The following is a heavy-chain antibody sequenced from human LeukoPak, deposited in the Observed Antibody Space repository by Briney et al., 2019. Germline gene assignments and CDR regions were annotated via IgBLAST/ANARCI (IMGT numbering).Heavy chain of an antibody. J-gene: IGHJ5*02. D-gene: IGHD1-1*01. CDR1: GGSFSGYY. CDR3: AGYNWNDGVYWFDP. Sequence: SETLSLTCAVYGGSFSGYYWSWIRHPPGKGLEWIGEINHNGGTNYNPSLKSRVTISVDTPKNQFSLKLSSVTAADTAVYYCAGYNWNDGVYWFDPWGQGTLVTVSS. V-gene: IGHV4-34*01. CDR2: INHNGGT.